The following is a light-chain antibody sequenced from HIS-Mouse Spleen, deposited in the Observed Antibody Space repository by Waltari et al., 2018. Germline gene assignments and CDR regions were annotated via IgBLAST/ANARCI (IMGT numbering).Light chain of an antibody. J-gene: IGKJ3*01. CDR1: PGISRW. Sequence: DIQMTPSPSSVPASVGDRVTITCRASPGISRWLAWYHQKPGKAPKLVIYAASSLQSGVPSRFSGSGSGTDFTLTISSLQPEDFATYYCQQANSFPSFTLFTFGPGTKVDIK. CDR2: AAS. V-gene: IGKV1-12*02. CDR3: QQANSFPSFTLFT.